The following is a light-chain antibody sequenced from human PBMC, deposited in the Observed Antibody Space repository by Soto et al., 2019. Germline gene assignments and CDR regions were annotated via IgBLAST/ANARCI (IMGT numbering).Light chain of an antibody. CDR3: EAWDDSLDGPV. Sequence: QSVLTQPPSVSEAPRQRVTISCSGSSSNIGDNAVSWYQQLPGKAPKLLIYYDDLLPSGVSDRFSGSKSGTSASLAISGLQSEDEADYYCEAWDDSLDGPVFGGGTKLT. J-gene: IGLJ2*01. V-gene: IGLV1-36*01. CDR2: YDD. CDR1: SSNIGDNA.